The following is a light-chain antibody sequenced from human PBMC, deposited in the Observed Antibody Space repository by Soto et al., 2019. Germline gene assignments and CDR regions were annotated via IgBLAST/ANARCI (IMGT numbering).Light chain of an antibody. Sequence: QSVLAQPASVSGSPGQSITISCTGTSSDVGAYDAVSWYQQHPGKAPQVIIYRGTKRPSGVSPRFSGSVSGNTASLTVSGLQAEDEAEYFCCSSAPESPYVFGTGTKLTVL. CDR3: CSSAPESPYV. V-gene: IGLV2-23*01. CDR1: SSDVGAYDA. CDR2: RGT. J-gene: IGLJ1*01.